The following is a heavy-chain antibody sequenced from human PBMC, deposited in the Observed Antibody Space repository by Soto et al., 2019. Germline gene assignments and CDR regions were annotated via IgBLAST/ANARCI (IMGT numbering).Heavy chain of an antibody. J-gene: IGHJ6*02. CDR1: GGSISSYY. V-gene: IGHV4-59*01. CDR2: IYYSGST. CDR3: ARYRGGYSYGYPTGYYYYGMDV. D-gene: IGHD5-18*01. Sequence: SETLSLTCTVSGGSISSYYWSWIRQPPGKGLEWIGYIYYSGSTNYNPSLKSRVTISVDTSKDQFSLKLSSVTAADTAVYYCARYRGGYSYGYPTGYYYYGMDVWGQGTTVTVSS.